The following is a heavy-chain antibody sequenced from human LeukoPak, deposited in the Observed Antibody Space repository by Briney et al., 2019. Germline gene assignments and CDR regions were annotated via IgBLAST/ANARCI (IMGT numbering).Heavy chain of an antibody. Sequence: SETLSLTCTVSGGSISSYYWSWIRQPAGKGLEWIGRIYTSGSTNYNPSLKSRVTISVDTSKNQFSLKLSSVTAADTAVYYCARVVDTAMDVYYFDYWGQGTLVTVSS. J-gene: IGHJ4*02. CDR3: ARVVDTAMDVYYFDY. V-gene: IGHV4-4*07. CDR1: GGSISSYY. D-gene: IGHD5-18*01. CDR2: IYTSGST.